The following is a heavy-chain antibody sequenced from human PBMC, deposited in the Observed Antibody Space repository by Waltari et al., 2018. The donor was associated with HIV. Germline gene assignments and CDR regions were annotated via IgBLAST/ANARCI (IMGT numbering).Heavy chain of an antibody. D-gene: IGHD6-13*01. CDR2: IYYSGSN. CDR1: GGSISSYY. CDR3: ARDRSSWYYFDY. V-gene: IGHV4-59*01. J-gene: IGHJ4*02. Sequence: QVQLQESGPGLVKPSETLSLTCTVSGGSISSYYWSWIRQPPGKGLEWIGYIYYSGSNNYNPSLKSRVTISVDTSKNQFSLKLSSVTAADTAVYYCARDRSSWYYFDYWGQGTLVTVSS.